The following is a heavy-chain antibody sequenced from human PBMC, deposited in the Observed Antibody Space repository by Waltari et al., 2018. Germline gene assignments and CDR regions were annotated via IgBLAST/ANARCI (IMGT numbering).Heavy chain of an antibody. CDR3: AAHDFWSGYSAVDY. D-gene: IGHD3-3*01. CDR2: MNPNSGNT. Sequence: QVQLVQSGAELKKPGASVKVSCKASGSTFTSYDINWVLQATGQGPGWMGWMNPNSGNTGYAQKFQGRVTMTRNTSISTAYMELSSLRSEDTAVYYCAAHDFWSGYSAVDYWGQGTLVTVSS. CDR1: GSTFTSYD. V-gene: IGHV1-8*01. J-gene: IGHJ4*02.